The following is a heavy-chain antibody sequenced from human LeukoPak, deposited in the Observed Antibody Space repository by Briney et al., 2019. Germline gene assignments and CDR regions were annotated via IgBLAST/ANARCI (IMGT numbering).Heavy chain of an antibody. D-gene: IGHD3-3*01. CDR2: IYNNGST. CDR1: GGSVSSYS. V-gene: IGHV4-59*02. CDR3: ARDRYFDFWSGSAQGYYYYLDV. Sequence: PSETLSLTCTVSGGSVSSYSWSWTRQSPGKGLEWIGYIYNNGSTKYNASLQRRVTISLDTSKKQFSLSLRSVTAADTAVYYCARDRYFDFWSGSAQGYYYYLDVWGKGTTVIVSS. J-gene: IGHJ6*03.